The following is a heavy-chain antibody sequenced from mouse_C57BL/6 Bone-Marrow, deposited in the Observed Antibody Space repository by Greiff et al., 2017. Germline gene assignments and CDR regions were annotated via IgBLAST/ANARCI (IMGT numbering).Heavy chain of an antibody. Sequence: VQLQQSGPELVKPGASVKLSCKASGYTFTSYDIHWVKQRPGQGLEWIGWIYPRDGSTKYNEKFKGKATLTVDTSSSTAYMELHGLSSEDSAVYCGAGSPAMDYWGQGTSVTVSS. V-gene: IGHV1-85*01. D-gene: IGHD1-1*02. CDR3: AGSPAMDY. J-gene: IGHJ4*01. CDR2: IYPRDGST. CDR1: GYTFTSYD.